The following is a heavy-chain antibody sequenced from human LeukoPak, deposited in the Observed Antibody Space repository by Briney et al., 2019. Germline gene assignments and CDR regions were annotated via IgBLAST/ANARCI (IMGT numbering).Heavy chain of an antibody. Sequence: SSETLSLTCTVSGGSISNYYWSWIRQPPGKGLEWIGYIYYSGSTNYNPSLKSRVTISVDTSKNQFSLKLRSVTAADTAVYYCARIVGDGLLWFGELNRWYFDYWGQGTLVTVSS. CDR2: IYYSGST. D-gene: IGHD3-10*01. V-gene: IGHV4-59*01. CDR1: GGSISNYY. J-gene: IGHJ4*02. CDR3: ARIVGDGLLWFGELNRWYFDY.